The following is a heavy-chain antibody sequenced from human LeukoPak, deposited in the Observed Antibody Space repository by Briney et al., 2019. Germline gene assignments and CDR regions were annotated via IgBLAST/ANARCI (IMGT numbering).Heavy chain of an antibody. CDR1: GGSISSGSYY. CDR2: VHSTGST. CDR3: ARETTEDGFPAY. J-gene: IGHJ4*02. Sequence: SETLSLTCTVSGGSISSGSYYWSWIRQIRQPAGKGLEWIGRVHSTGSTNYNPSLKSRVTISVDTSKNQFSLKLSSVTAADTAMYYCARETTEDGFPAYWGQGTLVTVSS. V-gene: IGHV4-61*02. D-gene: IGHD5-24*01.